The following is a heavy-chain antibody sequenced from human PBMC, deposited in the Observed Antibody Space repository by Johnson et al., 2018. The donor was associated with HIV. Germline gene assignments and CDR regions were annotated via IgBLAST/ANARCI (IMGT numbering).Heavy chain of an antibody. Sequence: VQLVESGGGVVQPGRSLRLSCAASGFTFSSYGMHWVRQAPGKGLEWVAVISYDGSNKYYADSVKGRFTISRDNSKNTLYLQMNSLRAEDTALYYCAKDIRPSAHDAFDIWGQGTMVTVSS. CDR2: ISYDGSNK. V-gene: IGHV3-30*19. CDR1: GFTFSSYG. CDR3: AKDIRPSAHDAFDI. J-gene: IGHJ3*02. D-gene: IGHD1-14*01.